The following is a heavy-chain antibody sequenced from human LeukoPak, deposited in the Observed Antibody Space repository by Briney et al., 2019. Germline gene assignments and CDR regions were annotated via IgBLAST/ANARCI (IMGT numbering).Heavy chain of an antibody. CDR1: GGTFSSYA. J-gene: IGHJ4*02. CDR2: IIPIFGTA. Sequence: GASVKDSCKASGGTFSSYAISWVRQAPGQGLEWMGGIIPIFGTANYAQKFQGRVTITADESTSTAYMELSSLRSEDTAVYYCAREAPDSSGYYYFDYWGQGTLVTVSS. CDR3: AREAPDSSGYYYFDY. V-gene: IGHV1-69*13. D-gene: IGHD3-22*01.